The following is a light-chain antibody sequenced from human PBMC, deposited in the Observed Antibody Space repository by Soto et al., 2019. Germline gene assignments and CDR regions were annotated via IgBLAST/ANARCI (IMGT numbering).Light chain of an antibody. CDR1: QSVSSD. CDR2: GAI. V-gene: IGKV3D-15*01. J-gene: IGKJ2*01. CDR3: QQYVTSPNT. Sequence: EIVMTQSPATLSVSPGERATLSCRASQSVSSDLAWYQQKPGQAPRLLIHGAITRVTGIPARFSGSGSGTDFTLSISSLQSEDSAVYYCQQYVTSPNTFGQGTKVEIK.